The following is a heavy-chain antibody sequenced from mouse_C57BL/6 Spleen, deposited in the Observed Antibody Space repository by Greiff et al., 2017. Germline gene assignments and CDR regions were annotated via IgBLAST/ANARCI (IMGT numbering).Heavy chain of an antibody. CDR1: GYTFTEYT. Sequence: QVQLKQSGAELVKPGASVKLSCKASGYTFTEYTIHWVKQRSGQGLEWIGWFYPGSGSIKYNEKFKDKATLTADKSSSTVYMELSRLTSEDSAVYFCARHEKGWLLRDWYFDVWGTGTTVTVSS. J-gene: IGHJ1*03. CDR2: FYPGSGSI. CDR3: ARHEKGWLLRDWYFDV. V-gene: IGHV1-62-2*01. D-gene: IGHD2-3*01.